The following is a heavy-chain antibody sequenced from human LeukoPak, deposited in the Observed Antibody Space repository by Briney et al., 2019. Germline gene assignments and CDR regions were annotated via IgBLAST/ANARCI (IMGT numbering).Heavy chain of an antibody. Sequence: GASVKVSCKASGYTFTSYYMHWVRQAPGQGLEWMGIINPSGSSTSYAQKFQGRATMTRDTSTSTVYMELSSLRSEDTAVYYCARESIVGATGGYYFDYWGQGTLVTVSS. CDR3: ARESIVGATGGYYFDY. V-gene: IGHV1-46*01. CDR2: INPSGSST. CDR1: GYTFTSYY. J-gene: IGHJ4*02. D-gene: IGHD1-26*01.